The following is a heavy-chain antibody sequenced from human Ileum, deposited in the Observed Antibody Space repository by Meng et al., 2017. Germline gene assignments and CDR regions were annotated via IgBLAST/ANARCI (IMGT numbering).Heavy chain of an antibody. CDR3: ASRPDEQQKALFDY. J-gene: IGHJ4*02. CDR2: INPNSGDT. Sequence: ASVKVSCKASGYIFTDHFIHWVRQAPGQGLEWVGRINPNSGDTKYPQKFQDRVTMTRDTSISTVYMEINSLRTDDTAIYYCASRPDEQQKALFDYWGQGTLVTVSS. D-gene: IGHD6-13*01. CDR1: GYIFTDHF. V-gene: IGHV1-2*06.